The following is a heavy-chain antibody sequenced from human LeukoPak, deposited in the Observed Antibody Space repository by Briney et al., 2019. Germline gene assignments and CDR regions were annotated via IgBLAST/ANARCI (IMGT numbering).Heavy chain of an antibody. CDR3: ARKGLLWFGGKKAPYFDY. CDR1: GYTFTSYD. J-gene: IGHJ4*02. Sequence: ASVKVSCKASGYTFTSYDINWVRQATGQGLEWMGWMNPNSGNTGYAQKFQGRVTMTRNTSISTAYMELSSLRSEDTAVYYCARKGLLWFGGKKAPYFDYWGQGTLVTVSS. D-gene: IGHD3-10*01. V-gene: IGHV1-8*01. CDR2: MNPNSGNT.